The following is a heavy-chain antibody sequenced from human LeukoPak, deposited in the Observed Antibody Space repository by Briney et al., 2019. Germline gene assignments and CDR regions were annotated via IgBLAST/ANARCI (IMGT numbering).Heavy chain of an antibody. CDR2: IIPIFGTA. Sequence: ASVKVSCKASGGTFSSYAISWVRQAPGQGLEWMGGIIPIFGTANYAQKFQGRVTITADESTSAAYIELSSLRSEDTAVYYCARDRSRGAACLDYWGQGTLVTVSS. CDR3: ARDRSRGAACLDY. D-gene: IGHD3-10*01. CDR1: GGTFSSYA. J-gene: IGHJ4*02. V-gene: IGHV1-69*13.